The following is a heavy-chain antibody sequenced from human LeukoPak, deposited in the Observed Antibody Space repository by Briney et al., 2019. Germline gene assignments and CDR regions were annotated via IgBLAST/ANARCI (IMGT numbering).Heavy chain of an antibody. Sequence: LTCTVSGGSLIRGDYYWSWIRQPPGKGMEWIGYIYYSGSTYLNPSLKSRVTISVDTSKNQFSLKLSSVTAADTAVYYCARLGYCSSTSCYPFYYYMDVWGKGTTVTVSS. CDR1: GGSLIRGDYY. CDR2: IYYSGST. CDR3: ARLGYCSSTSCYPFYYYMDV. D-gene: IGHD2-2*01. J-gene: IGHJ6*03. V-gene: IGHV4-30-4*08.